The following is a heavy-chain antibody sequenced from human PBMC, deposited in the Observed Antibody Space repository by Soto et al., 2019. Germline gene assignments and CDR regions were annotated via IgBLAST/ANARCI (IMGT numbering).Heavy chain of an antibody. V-gene: IGHV4-59*07. Sequence: QVQLQESGPGLVKPSDTLSLTCTVSGGSISGYYWNWIRQSPERGLEWVGHIHYGGSTAYSPALSRRLSGAVDMSPNQLYLILRSVTAADTAVYFCARCWEWPKGGALRHYMDVWGKGTTVRVSS. CDR2: IHYGGST. CDR1: GGSISGYY. J-gene: IGHJ6*03. D-gene: IGHD3-3*01. CDR3: ARCWEWPKGGALRHYMDV.